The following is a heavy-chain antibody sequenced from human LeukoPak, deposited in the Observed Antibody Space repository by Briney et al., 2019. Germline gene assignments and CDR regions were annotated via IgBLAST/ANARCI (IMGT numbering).Heavy chain of an antibody. CDR3: AREKALGLGIAAAGTMGFDY. CDR1: GGSISSGGYY. Sequence: PSETLSLTCTVSGGSISSGGYYWSWIRRPPGKGLEWIGYIYHSGSTYYNPSLKSRVTISVDRSKNQFSLKLSSVTAADTAVYYCAREKALGLGIAAAGTMGFDYWGQGTLVTVSS. V-gene: IGHV4-30-2*01. CDR2: IYHSGST. D-gene: IGHD6-13*01. J-gene: IGHJ4*02.